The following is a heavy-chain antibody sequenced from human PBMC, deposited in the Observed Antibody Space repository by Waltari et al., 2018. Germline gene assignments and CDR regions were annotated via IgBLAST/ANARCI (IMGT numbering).Heavy chain of an antibody. CDR3: AGRGIVGATTAFDI. CDR2: IDYRGST. V-gene: IGHV4-59*08. J-gene: IGHJ3*02. Sequence: QVQLQESGPGLVKPSETLSLTCTVSGGSISSYYWSWIRQPPGKGLEWIGYIDYRGSTNYNPSLKSRVTISVDTSKNQFSLKLSSVTAADTAVYYCAGRGIVGATTAFDIWGQGTMVTVSS. CDR1: GGSISSYY. D-gene: IGHD1-26*01.